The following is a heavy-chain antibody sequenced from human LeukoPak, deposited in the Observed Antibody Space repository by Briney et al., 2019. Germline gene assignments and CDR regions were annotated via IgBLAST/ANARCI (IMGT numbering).Heavy chain of an antibody. CDR2: ISAYNGNT. D-gene: IGHD2-8*01. J-gene: IGHJ4*02. V-gene: IGHV1-18*01. CDR1: GGTFSSYA. Sequence: ASVKVSCKASGGTFSSYAISWVRQAPGQGLEWMGWISAYNGNTNYAQKLQGRVTMTTDTSTSTAYMELRSLRSDDTAVYYCASHLKYCTNGVCYKYFDYWGQGTLVTVSS. CDR3: ASHLKYCTNGVCYKYFDY.